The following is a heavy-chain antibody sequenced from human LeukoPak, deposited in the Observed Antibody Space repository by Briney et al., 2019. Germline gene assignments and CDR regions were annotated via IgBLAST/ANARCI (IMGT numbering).Heavy chain of an antibody. Sequence: SQTLSLTCTVSGGSISSGGYYWSWIRQHPGKGLEWIGYIYYSGSTYYNPSLKSRVTISVGTSKNQFSLKLSSVTAADTAVYYCARVFATIFSQYNWFDPWGQGTLVTVSS. J-gene: IGHJ5*02. CDR1: GGSISSGGYY. CDR2: IYYSGST. CDR3: ARVFATIFSQYNWFDP. V-gene: IGHV4-31*03. D-gene: IGHD3-3*01.